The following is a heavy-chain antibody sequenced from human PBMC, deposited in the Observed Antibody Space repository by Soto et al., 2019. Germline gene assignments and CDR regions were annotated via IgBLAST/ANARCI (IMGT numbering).Heavy chain of an antibody. V-gene: IGHV4-39*02. D-gene: IGHD2-8*01. CDR1: GGSISSTSFY. J-gene: IGHJ5*02. CDR3: ARNANWFDP. CDR2: MHYRGST. Sequence: QLHLQESGPGLVKPSETLSLTCSVSGGSISSTSFYWGWIRQPPGKGLEWIGSMHYRGSTYYNPSLKSRVTISVDTSKNHLSLKLSSVTAADTALYYCARNANWFDPWGQGALVTVSS.